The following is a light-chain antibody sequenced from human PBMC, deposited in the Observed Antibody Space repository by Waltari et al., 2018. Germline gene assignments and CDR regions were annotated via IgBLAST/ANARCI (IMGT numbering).Light chain of an antibody. J-gene: IGKJ1*01. CDR3: QQYYRSRT. CDR2: WAS. CDR1: QSVLYNSNDKNY. V-gene: IGKV4-1*01. Sequence: DIVMTQSPDSLAVSLGDRATINCKSSQSVLYNSNDKNYLAWYQQKPGQPPKLPIYWASTRESGVPDRFSGSGSGTDFTLTISSLQAEDVAVYYCQQYYRSRTFCQGAKVEIK.